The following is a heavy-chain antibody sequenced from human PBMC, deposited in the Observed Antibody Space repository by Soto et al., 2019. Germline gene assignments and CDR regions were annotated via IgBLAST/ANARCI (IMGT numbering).Heavy chain of an antibody. CDR3: ARDRIPSHVFRFLEGSGWFGP. V-gene: IGHV1-18*04. CDR2: ISAYNGNT. CDR1: GYTFTSYG. D-gene: IGHD3-3*01. Sequence: ASVKVSCKAAGYTFTSYGISWVLQDPGQGREWMGWISAYNGNTNYSQKLQGGVTMTTDTSTSNVYMALRRLRSNDSVVYYCARDRIPSHVFRFLEGSGWFGPWGQGTLVTVSS. J-gene: IGHJ5*02.